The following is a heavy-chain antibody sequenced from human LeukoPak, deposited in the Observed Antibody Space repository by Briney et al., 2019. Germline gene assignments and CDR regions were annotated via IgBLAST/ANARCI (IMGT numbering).Heavy chain of an antibody. CDR1: GGSFSTYY. J-gene: IGHJ4*02. CDR3: AAVPESYYTVYYFNY. D-gene: IGHD3-10*01. Sequence: PSETLSLTCAVYGGSFSTYYWTWIRQPPGKGLEWIAEINHSGSTKYNPSLKSRVTISIDTSKNQFSLKLRSVTAADTAVYYCAAVPESYYTVYYFNYWGQGTLVTVSS. V-gene: IGHV4-34*01. CDR2: INHSGST.